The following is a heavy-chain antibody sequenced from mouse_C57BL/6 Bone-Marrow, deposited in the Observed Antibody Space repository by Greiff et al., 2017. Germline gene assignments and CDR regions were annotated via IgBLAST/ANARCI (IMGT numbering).Heavy chain of an antibody. D-gene: IGHD1-1*01. Sequence: VQLQQPGTELVKPGASVKLSCKASGYTFTSYWMHWVKQRPGQGLEWIGNINPSNGGTNYNEKFKSLATLTVDKSSSTAYMQLSSLTSEDSAVYYCARGDFPIYYYDSFAMDYGGQGTSVTVSS. CDR1: GYTFTSYW. CDR2: INPSNGGT. V-gene: IGHV1-53*01. CDR3: ARGDFPIYYYDSFAMDY. J-gene: IGHJ4*01.